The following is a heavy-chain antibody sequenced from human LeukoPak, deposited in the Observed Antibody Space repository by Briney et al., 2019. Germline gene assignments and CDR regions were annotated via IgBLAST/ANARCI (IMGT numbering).Heavy chain of an antibody. CDR3: ARDPKWLDY. J-gene: IGHJ4*02. D-gene: IGHD5-12*01. Sequence: PGGSLRLSCAASGFTISNYWMSWVRQAPGKGLEWVANTNQEGSEKYCVDSVKGRFTISKDNAKNSLYLQMNSLRAEDTAVYYCARDPKWLDYWGQGTLVTVSS. CDR1: GFTISNYW. CDR2: TNQEGSEK. V-gene: IGHV3-7*01.